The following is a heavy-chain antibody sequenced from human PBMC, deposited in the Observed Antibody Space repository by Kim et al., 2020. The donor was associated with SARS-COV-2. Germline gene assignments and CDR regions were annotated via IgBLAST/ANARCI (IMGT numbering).Heavy chain of an antibody. CDR3: AGASFNYEFWSGHYTGIIDY. CDR1: GVSISSYY. J-gene: IGHJ4*02. CDR2: NYYSGST. V-gene: IGHV4-59*01. Sequence: SETLSLTCTVSGVSISSYYWSWIRQHPGKGLEWIGYNYYSGSTNYDPSLKSRVTISVYRSKNQFSLKLSTVTAADTAVYYCAGASFNYEFWSGHYTGIIDYCGQGTLVTVS. D-gene: IGHD3-3*01.